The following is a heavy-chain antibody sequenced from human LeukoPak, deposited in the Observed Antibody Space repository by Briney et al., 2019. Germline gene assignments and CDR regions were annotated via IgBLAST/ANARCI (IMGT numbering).Heavy chain of an antibody. CDR1: GGSISSGSYY. J-gene: IGHJ4*02. CDR2: IYTSGST. Sequence: PSQTLSLTCTVSGGSISSGSYYWSWIRQPAGKGLEWIGRIYTSGSTNYNPSLKSRVTISVDTSKNQFSLKLSSVTAADTAVYYCARDYYDSSPVGFDYWGQGTLVTVSS. CDR3: ARDYYDSSPVGFDY. D-gene: IGHD3-22*01. V-gene: IGHV4-61*02.